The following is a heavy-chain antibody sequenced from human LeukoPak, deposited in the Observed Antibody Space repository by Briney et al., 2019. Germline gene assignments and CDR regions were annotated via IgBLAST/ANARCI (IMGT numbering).Heavy chain of an antibody. CDR3: ARDSSPGAHNAFDI. J-gene: IGHJ3*02. V-gene: IGHV3-33*08. Sequence: PGGSLRLSCAASGVTFSSYGMHWVRQAPGKGLEWVAVIWYDGSNKYYADSVKGRFTISRDNSKNTLYLQMNSLRAEDTAVYYWARDSSPGAHNAFDIWGQGIMVTVSS. CDR1: GVTFSSYG. CDR2: IWYDGSNK. D-gene: IGHD3-10*01.